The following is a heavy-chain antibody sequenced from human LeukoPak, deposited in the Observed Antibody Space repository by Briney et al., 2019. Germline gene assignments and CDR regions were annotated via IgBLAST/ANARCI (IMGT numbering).Heavy chain of an antibody. V-gene: IGHV3-21*01. CDR3: ARDVEMATITLFGAFDI. Sequence: PGGSLRLSCAASGFTFSGYSMNWVRQAPGKGLEWVSSISSSSSYIYYADSVKGRFTISRDNAKNSLYLQMNSLRAEDTAVYYCARDVEMATITLFGAFDIWGRGTLVTVSS. CDR2: ISSSSSYI. D-gene: IGHD5-24*01. J-gene: IGHJ2*01. CDR1: GFTFSGYS.